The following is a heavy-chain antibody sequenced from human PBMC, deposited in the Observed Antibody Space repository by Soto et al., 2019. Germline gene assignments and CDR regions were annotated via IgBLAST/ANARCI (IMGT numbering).Heavy chain of an antibody. V-gene: IGHV4-30-2*01. CDR2: IYHSGST. CDR3: ARGLILWFGELSRRGGYYYYMGV. J-gene: IGHJ6*03. CDR1: GGSISSGGYS. Sequence: SETLSLTCAVSGGSISSGGYSWSWIRQPPGKGLEWIGYIYHSGSTYYNPSLKSRVTISVDRSKNQFSLRLSSVTAADTAVYYCARGLILWFGELSRRGGYYYYMGVWGKGTPVTVSS. D-gene: IGHD3-10*01.